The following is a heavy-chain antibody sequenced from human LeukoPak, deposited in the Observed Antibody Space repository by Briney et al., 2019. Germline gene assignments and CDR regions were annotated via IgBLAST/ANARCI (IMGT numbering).Heavy chain of an antibody. J-gene: IGHJ4*02. CDR1: GFTFSSYG. D-gene: IGHD5-18*01. V-gene: IGHV3-30*19. CDR3: ARDRGYSYGIDF. CDR2: IWYDGSNK. Sequence: PGGSLRLSCAASGFTFSSYGMHWVRQAPGKGLEWVAVIWYDGSNKYCADSVKGRFTVSRDNSRNTLYLQMNSLRGEDTAVYYCARDRGYSYGIDFWGQGALVTVSS.